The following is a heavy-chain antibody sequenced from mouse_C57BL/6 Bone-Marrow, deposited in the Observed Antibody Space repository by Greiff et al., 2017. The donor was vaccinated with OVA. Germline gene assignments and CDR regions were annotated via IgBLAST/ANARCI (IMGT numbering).Heavy chain of an antibody. CDR1: GFTFSNYW. J-gene: IGHJ3*01. CDR3: TVGWLDWFAY. Sequence: EVKLVESGGGLVQPGGSMKLSCVASGFTFSNYWMNWVRQSPEKGLEWVAQIRLKSDNYATHYAESVKGRFTISRDDSKSSVYLQMNNLRAEDTGIYYCTVGWLDWFAYWGQGTLVTVSA. D-gene: IGHD2-3*01. V-gene: IGHV6-3*01. CDR2: IRLKSDNYAT.